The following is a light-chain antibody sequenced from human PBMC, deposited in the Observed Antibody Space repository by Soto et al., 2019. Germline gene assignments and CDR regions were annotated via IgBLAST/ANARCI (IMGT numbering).Light chain of an antibody. J-gene: IGLJ1*01. CDR3: ISYTSDDVRSV. Sequence: QSVLTQPASVSGTPGQSITISCTGSNSAVGIYDFVSWYQHHPGRAPKLIVSEVSHRPSGVSNRFSGSKSGNTASLTISGLQSEDEAYYYCISYTSDDVRSVFGTGTKVTVL. V-gene: IGLV2-14*01. CDR1: NSAVGIYDF. CDR2: EVS.